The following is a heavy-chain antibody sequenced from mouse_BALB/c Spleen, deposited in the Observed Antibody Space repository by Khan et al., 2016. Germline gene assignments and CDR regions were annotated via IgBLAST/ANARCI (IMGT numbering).Heavy chain of an antibody. CDR2: ISYSGST. J-gene: IGHJ4*01. CDR1: GYSITSDYA. V-gene: IGHV3-2*02. Sequence: EVQLQEPGPGLVKPSQSLSLTCTVTGYSITSDYAWNWIRQFSGNKLEWMGYISYSGSTTYNPSLKSRISITRDTSKNQFFLQLNSVTTEDTATYYCACGAYGGTYYAMSYWDRGTSVTVSS. D-gene: IGHD1-2*01. CDR3: ACGAYGGTYYAMSY.